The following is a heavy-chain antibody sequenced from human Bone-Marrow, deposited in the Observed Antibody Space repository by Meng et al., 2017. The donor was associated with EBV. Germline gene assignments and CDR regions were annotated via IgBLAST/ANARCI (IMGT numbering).Heavy chain of an antibody. CDR3: ARGCSGGSCSPFDY. Sequence: QGQLQQWGEGLLKPSETLSLTCAVYGGSFIGYHWSWIRQPPGKGLEWIGEINHSGSTNYNPSLKSQVTISVDTSKNQFSLKLSSVTAADTAVYYCARGCSGGSCSPFDYWGQGTLVTVSS. D-gene: IGHD2-15*01. V-gene: IGHV4-34*01. J-gene: IGHJ4*02. CDR2: INHSGST. CDR1: GGSFIGYH.